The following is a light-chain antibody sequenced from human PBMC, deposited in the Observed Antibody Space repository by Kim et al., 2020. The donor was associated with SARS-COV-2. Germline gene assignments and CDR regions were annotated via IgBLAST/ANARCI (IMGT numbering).Light chain of an antibody. CDR2: GAS. J-gene: IGKJ1*01. Sequence: SPGERATLSGRASQSISSNYLAWYQQKPGQTPRLLISGASSRATGIPDRFSGSGSGTDFTLTISRLEPEDFAVYYCQHYASSPRTFGQGTKVDIK. CDR3: QHYASSPRT. CDR1: QSISSNY. V-gene: IGKV3-20*01.